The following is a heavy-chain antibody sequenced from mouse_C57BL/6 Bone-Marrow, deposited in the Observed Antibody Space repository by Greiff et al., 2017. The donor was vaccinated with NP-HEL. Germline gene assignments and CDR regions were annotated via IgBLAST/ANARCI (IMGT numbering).Heavy chain of an antibody. J-gene: IGHJ3*01. CDR1: GFTFTDYY. CDR3: ARYYDYDGGAWFAD. Sequence: EVQLVESGGGLVQPGGSLSLSCAASGFTFTDYYMSWVRQPPGKALEWLGFIRNKANGYTTEYSASVKGRFTISRDNSQSILYLQMNALRAEDSATYYCARYYDYDGGAWFADWGQGTLVTVSA. CDR2: IRNKANGYTT. D-gene: IGHD2-4*01. V-gene: IGHV7-3*01.